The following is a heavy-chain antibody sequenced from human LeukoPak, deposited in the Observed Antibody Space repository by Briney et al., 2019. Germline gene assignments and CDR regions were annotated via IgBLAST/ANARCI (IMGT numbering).Heavy chain of an antibody. J-gene: IGHJ4*02. CDR3: AKLRQLDSFDY. V-gene: IGHV1-69*05. CDR2: IIPIFGTA. CDR1: GYTFTSYG. D-gene: IGHD6-13*01. Sequence: GASVKVSCKASGYTFTSYGISWVRQAPGQGLEWMGGIIPIFGTANYAQKFQGRVTITTDESTSTAYMELSSLRSEDTAVYYCAKLRQLDSFDYWGQGTLVTVSS.